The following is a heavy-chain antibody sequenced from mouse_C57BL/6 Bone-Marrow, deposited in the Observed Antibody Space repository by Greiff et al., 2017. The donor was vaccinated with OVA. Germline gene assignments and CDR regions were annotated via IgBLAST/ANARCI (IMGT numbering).Heavy chain of an antibody. Sequence: DVHLVESGGGLVQPKGSLKLSCAASGFTFNTYAMHWVRQAPGKGLEWVARIRSKSSNYATYYADSVKDRFTISRDDSQSMLYLQMNNLKTEDTAMYYCVRTGYSSSYYAMDYWGQGTSVTVSS. CDR2: IRSKSSNYAT. J-gene: IGHJ4*01. CDR1: GFTFNTYA. V-gene: IGHV10-3*01. D-gene: IGHD1-1*01. CDR3: VRTGYSSSYYAMDY.